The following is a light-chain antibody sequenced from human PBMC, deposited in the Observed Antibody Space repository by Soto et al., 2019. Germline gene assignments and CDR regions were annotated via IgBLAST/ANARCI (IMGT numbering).Light chain of an antibody. J-gene: IGKJ2*01. Sequence: EIVLTQSPGTLSSSPGERATLSCRASQSVSSNLAWYQQKPGQPPRLLIYDISTRATGIPTRFSGSGSGTEFTLTISGLQFEDLAVYYCQQYNKWPHTFGQGTKVDIK. CDR2: DIS. V-gene: IGKV3D-15*01. CDR3: QQYNKWPHT. CDR1: QSVSSN.